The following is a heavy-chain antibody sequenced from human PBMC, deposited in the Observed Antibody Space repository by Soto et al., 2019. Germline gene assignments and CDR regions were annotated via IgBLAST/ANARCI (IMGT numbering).Heavy chain of an antibody. CDR2: IYYSGST. V-gene: IGHV4-39*01. J-gene: IGHJ4*02. CDR1: GGSISSSSYY. CDR3: ARRQSSSWYGL. Sequence: QLQLQESGPGLVKPSETLSLTCTVSGGSISSSSYYWGWIRQPPGNGLEWIGSIYYSGSTYYNPSLKSRVTISVDTSKNQFSLKLSSVTAADTAVYYCARRQSSSWYGLWGQGTLVTVSS. D-gene: IGHD6-13*01.